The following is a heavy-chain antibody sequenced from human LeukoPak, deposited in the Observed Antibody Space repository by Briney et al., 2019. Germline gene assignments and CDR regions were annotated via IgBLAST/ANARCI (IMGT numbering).Heavy chain of an antibody. D-gene: IGHD3-22*01. CDR1: GGSISSSSYY. CDR2: IYYSGST. CDR3: ARNFREISSGYYYPLDY. Sequence: SETLSLTCTVSGGSISSSSYYWGWIRQPPGKGREWIGSIYYSGSTYYNPSLKSRVTISVDTSKNQFSLKLSSVTAADTAVYYCARNFREISSGYYYPLDYWGQGTLVTVSS. J-gene: IGHJ4*02. V-gene: IGHV4-39*01.